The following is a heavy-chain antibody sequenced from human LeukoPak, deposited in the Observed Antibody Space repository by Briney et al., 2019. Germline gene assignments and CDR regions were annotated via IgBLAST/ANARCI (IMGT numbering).Heavy chain of an antibody. Sequence: SQTLSLTFAICGDSDSTRGGNWVGQSRSRGLAWLGRTYYTPKWNIHYTVSVRSRIFVNPQTSKNQFSLQLNSVTSEHTPGYYCARGRATTFDVWGQGTMVTVSS. D-gene: IGHD5-24*01. V-gene: IGHV6-1*01. CDR2: TYYTPKWNI. J-gene: IGHJ3*01. CDR1: GDSDSTRGG. CDR3: ARGRATTFDV.